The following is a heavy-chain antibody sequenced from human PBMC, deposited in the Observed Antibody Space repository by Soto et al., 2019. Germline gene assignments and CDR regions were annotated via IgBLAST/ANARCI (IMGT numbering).Heavy chain of an antibody. J-gene: IGHJ6*03. CDR3: ARRYCSSTSYCYYYYYMDV. CDR2: IWYDGSNK. D-gene: IGHD2-2*01. CDR1: GFTFSSYG. V-gene: IGHV3-33*01. Sequence: GGSLRLSCAASGFTFSSYGMHWFGQAPGKGLEWVAVIWYDGSNKYYADSVKGRFTISRDNSKNTLYLQMNSLRAEDTAVYYCARRYCSSTSYCYYYYYMDVWGKGTTVTVS.